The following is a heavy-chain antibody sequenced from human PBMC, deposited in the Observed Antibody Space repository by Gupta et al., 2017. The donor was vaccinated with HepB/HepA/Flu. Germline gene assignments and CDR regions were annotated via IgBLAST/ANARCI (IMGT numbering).Heavy chain of an antibody. Sequence: QLQLQESGPGLVKPSETLSLPCTVSGGSISSSSYYWGWIRQPPGKGLEWIGSIYYSGSTYYNPSLKSRVTISVDTSKNQFSLKLSSVTAADTAVYYCARGRWELRDFDYWGQGTLVTVSS. CDR3: ARGRWELRDFDY. J-gene: IGHJ4*02. CDR1: GGSISSSSYY. CDR2: IYYSGST. V-gene: IGHV4-39*01. D-gene: IGHD1-26*01.